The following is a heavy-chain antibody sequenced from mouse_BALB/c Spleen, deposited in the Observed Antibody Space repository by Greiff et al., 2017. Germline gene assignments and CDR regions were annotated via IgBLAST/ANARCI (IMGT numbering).Heavy chain of an antibody. CDR2: ISSGSSTI. CDR3: ARRDGGYYGGAMDY. Sequence: EVQGVESGGGLVQPGGSRKLSCAASGFTFSSFGMHWVRQAPEKGLEWVAYISSGSSTIYYADTVKGRFTISRDNPKNTLFLQVTSLRSEDTAMYYCARRDGGYYGGAMDYWGQGTSVTVSA. V-gene: IGHV5-17*02. CDR1: GFTFSSFG. J-gene: IGHJ4*01. D-gene: IGHD2-3*01.